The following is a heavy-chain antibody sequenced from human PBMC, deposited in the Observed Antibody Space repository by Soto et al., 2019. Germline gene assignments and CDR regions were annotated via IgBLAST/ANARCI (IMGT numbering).Heavy chain of an antibody. V-gene: IGHV3-23*01. CDR2: ISGSGGST. CDR3: AKALVTPGSSSPFDYYYGMDV. J-gene: IGHJ6*02. Sequence: GGSLRLSCAASGFTFSSYAMSWVRQAPGKGLEWVSAISGSGGSTYYADSVKGRFTISRDNSKNTLYLQMNSLRAEDTAVYYCAKALVTPGSSSPFDYYYGMDVWGQGTTVTVSS. D-gene: IGHD6-6*01. CDR1: GFTFSSYA.